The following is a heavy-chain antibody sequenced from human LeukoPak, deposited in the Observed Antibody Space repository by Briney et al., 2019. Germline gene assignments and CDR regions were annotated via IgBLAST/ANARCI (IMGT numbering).Heavy chain of an antibody. CDR2: IYSSGST. CDR3: ARRGTPYYYYYMDV. Sequence: PSETLSLTCSDCGGSINTDYWSWIRQSPGKGLEFIGYIYSSGSTDYNPSLKSRVVISIDTYKSQFSLKMNSVTAADTSVYYCARRGTPYYYYYMDVWGKGTTVTVSS. D-gene: IGHD3-16*01. CDR1: GGSINTDY. J-gene: IGHJ6*03. V-gene: IGHV4-59*08.